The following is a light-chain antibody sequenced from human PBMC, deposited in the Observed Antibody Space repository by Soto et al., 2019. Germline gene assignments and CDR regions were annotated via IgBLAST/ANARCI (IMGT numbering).Light chain of an antibody. J-gene: IGLJ2*01. CDR3: CSYAGSSTLV. CDR1: SSDI. Sequence: QSALTQPSSVSGSPGQSITISCTVTSSDIVSWYQQHQGKAPKLIIYEGSKRPSGVSNRFSGSKSGNTASLTISGLQAEDEADYYCCSYAGSSTLVFGGGTKLTVL. V-gene: IGLV2-23*01. CDR2: EGS.